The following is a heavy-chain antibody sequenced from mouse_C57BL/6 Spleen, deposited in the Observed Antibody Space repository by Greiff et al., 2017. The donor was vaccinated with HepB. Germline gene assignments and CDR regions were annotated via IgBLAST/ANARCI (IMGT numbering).Heavy chain of an antibody. Sequence: EVKLVESGGGLVQPGGSLKLSCAASGFTFSDYGMAWVRQAPRKGPEWVAFISNLAYSIYYADTVTGRFTISRETAKNTLYLEMSSLRSEDTAMYYCARRGDGYYFDYWGQGTTLTVSS. CDR3: ARRGDGYYFDY. V-gene: IGHV5-15*01. CDR2: ISNLAYSI. J-gene: IGHJ2*01. D-gene: IGHD2-3*01. CDR1: GFTFSDYG.